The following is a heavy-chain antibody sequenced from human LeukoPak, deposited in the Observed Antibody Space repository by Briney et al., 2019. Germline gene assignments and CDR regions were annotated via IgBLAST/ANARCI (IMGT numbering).Heavy chain of an antibody. V-gene: IGHV3-30*02. J-gene: IGHJ4*02. CDR3: VKDLPVLHS. CDR1: GFTFNSFA. D-gene: IGHD3-16*01. CDR2: IQSDGSGE. Sequence: GGSLRLSCAASGFTFNSFAMHWVRQAPGKGLEHLAFIQSDGSGEYYADSVKGRFTISRDNSKNTLYLQMNGLRGDDTAVYYCVKDLPVLHSWGQGTLVTVSS.